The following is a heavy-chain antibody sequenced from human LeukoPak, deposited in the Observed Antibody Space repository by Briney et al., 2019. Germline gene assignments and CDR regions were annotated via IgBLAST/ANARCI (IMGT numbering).Heavy chain of an antibody. CDR2: IRQDESER. Sequence: PGGSLRLSCAASGFTFSNYWMHWVRQAPGKGPEWVANIRQDESERYFADSVKGRFTISRDNAKKSVYLHMSSLRAEDTALYYCARLSAYYYGSYFYYYMDVWGKGTTVTVSS. D-gene: IGHD3-10*01. CDR1: GFTFSNYW. V-gene: IGHV3-7*01. CDR3: ARLSAYYYGSYFYYYMDV. J-gene: IGHJ6*03.